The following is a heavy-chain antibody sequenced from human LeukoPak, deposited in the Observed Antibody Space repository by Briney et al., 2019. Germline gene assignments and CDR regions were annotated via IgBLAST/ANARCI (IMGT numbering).Heavy chain of an antibody. Sequence: GASVKVSCKDSGYTFTSYDINWVRQATGQGLEWMGWMNPNSGNTGYAQKFQGRVTMTRNTSISTAYMELSSLRSEDTAVYYCAAKTDITIFYYMDVWGKGTTVTVSS. CDR1: GYTFTSYD. CDR2: MNPNSGNT. D-gene: IGHD3-3*01. CDR3: AAKTDITIFYYMDV. V-gene: IGHV1-8*01. J-gene: IGHJ6*03.